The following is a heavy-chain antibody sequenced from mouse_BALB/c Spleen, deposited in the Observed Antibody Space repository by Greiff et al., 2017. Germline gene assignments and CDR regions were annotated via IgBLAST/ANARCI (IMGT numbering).Heavy chain of an antibody. CDR1: GFAFSSYD. CDR2: ISSGGGST. Sequence: EVQLVESGGGLVKPGGSLKLSCAASGFAFSSYDMSWVRQTPEKRLEWVAYISSGGGSTYYPDTVKGRFTISRDNAKNTLYLQMSSLKSEDTAMYYCARHGYYWGVDYWGQGTTLTVSS. D-gene: IGHD2-3*01. V-gene: IGHV5-12-1*01. CDR3: ARHGYYWGVDY. J-gene: IGHJ2*01.